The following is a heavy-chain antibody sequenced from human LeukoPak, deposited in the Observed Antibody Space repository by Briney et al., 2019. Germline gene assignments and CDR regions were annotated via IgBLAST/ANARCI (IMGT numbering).Heavy chain of an antibody. J-gene: IGHJ4*02. D-gene: IGHD6-13*01. CDR3: ARGTAAAGNFEY. CDR1: GGSISSSNW. CDR2: IYHSGNT. V-gene: IGHV4-4*02. Sequence: SETLSLTCAVSGGSISSSNWWSWVRQPPGKGLEWMGEIYHSGNTNYNSSLKGRITISVDKSKNQLSLKLSSVTAADTAVYYCARGTAAAGNFEYWGQGTLVTVSS.